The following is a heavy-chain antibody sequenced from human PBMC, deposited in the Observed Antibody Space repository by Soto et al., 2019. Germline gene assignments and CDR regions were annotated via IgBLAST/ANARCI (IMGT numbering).Heavy chain of an antibody. CDR3: ATNVVVVAAAIDS. D-gene: IGHD2-15*01. V-gene: IGHV3-21*01. CDR2: ISTDSGYI. J-gene: IGHJ4*02. Sequence: EVQLVESGGGLVKPGGSLRLSCAASGFTFSNYGMNWVRQAPGKGLEWVASISTDSGYIYYADSVKGRFTISRDNAKNSPYLQMNSLRAEDPAIYYCATNVVVVAAAIDSWGQGTLVTVSS. CDR1: GFTFSNYG.